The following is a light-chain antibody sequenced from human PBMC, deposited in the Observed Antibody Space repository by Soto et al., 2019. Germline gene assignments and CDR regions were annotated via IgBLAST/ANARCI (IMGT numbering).Light chain of an antibody. J-gene: IGLJ2*01. V-gene: IGLV2-14*01. Sequence: QSALTQPASVSGSPGQSITISCTGTRSDVGGYNYVSWYQQHPGKAPKLMIYDVNNRPSGVSNRFSGSKSDNTASLTISGLQAEDEADYYCCSYTSSNTVLFGGGTKLTVL. CDR2: DVN. CDR1: RSDVGGYNY. CDR3: CSYTSSNTVL.